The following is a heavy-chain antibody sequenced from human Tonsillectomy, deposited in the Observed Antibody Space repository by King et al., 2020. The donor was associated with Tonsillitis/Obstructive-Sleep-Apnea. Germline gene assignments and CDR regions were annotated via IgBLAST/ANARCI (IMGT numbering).Heavy chain of an antibody. V-gene: IGHV3-23*04. Sequence: VQLVESGGGLVQPGGSLRLSCSASGSTFNRYAVTWVRQAPGKGLEWVSSTSDRGDNTFYADSVKGRFTISRDNSKKMLYLRMTSLRPEDTATYFCAGGPAGADYYYMDVWGQGTTVTVSS. J-gene: IGHJ6*03. CDR1: GSTFNRYA. D-gene: IGHD6-19*01. CDR3: AGGPAGADYYYMDV. CDR2: TSDRGDNT.